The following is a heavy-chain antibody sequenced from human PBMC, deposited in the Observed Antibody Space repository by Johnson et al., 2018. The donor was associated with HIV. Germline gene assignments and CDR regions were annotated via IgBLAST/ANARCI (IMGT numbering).Heavy chain of an antibody. J-gene: IGHJ3*02. CDR2: INWNGGST. CDR3: VIVTYYYDNSGYDGDGFDI. Sequence: VQLVESGGGVVRPGGSLRLSCAASGFTFNDYDISWVRQAPGKGLEWVSGINWNGGSTGYADSVKGRFTISRDNAKNSLYLQMNSLRAEDTALYYCVIVTYYYDNSGYDGDGFDIWGQGTMVTVSS. CDR1: GFTFNDYD. D-gene: IGHD3-22*01. V-gene: IGHV3-20*04.